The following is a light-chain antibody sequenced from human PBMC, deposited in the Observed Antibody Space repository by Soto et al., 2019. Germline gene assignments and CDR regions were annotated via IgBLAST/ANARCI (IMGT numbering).Light chain of an antibody. CDR2: DAS. J-gene: IGKJ4*01. CDR1: QSVRSF. V-gene: IGKV3-11*01. CDR3: QQRSNWPPLT. Sequence: EIVLTQSPATLSLSPGERATLSCRASQSVRSFLAWYQHKPGQAPRLLIYDASNRAPGIPARFSGSGSGTDFTLTISSLEPEDFAVYYCQQRSNWPPLTFGGGTKLEIK.